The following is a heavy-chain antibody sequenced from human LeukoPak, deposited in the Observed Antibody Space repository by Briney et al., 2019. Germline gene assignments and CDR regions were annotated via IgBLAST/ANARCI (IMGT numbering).Heavy chain of an antibody. V-gene: IGHV4-34*01. D-gene: IGHD4-17*01. CDR1: GVSFSGYY. CDR2: INHSGGT. CDR3: ARAGLNGDVDY. Sequence: SETLSLTCAVYGVSFSGYYWSWIRQPPGKGLEWIGEINHSGGTNYNPSLKSRVTISVDTSKNQFSLKLSSVTAADTAVYYCARAGLNGDVDYWGQGTLVTVSS. J-gene: IGHJ4*02.